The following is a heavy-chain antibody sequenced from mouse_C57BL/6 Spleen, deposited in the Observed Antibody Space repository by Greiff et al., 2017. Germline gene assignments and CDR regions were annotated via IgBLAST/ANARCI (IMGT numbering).Heavy chain of an antibody. CDR3: ARYLTGHVDY. Sequence: LVESGAELVKPGASVKISCKASGYAFSSYWMNWVKQRPGKGLEWIGQIYPGDGDTNYNGKFKGKATLTADKSSSTAYMQLSSLTSEDSAVYFCARYLTGHVDYWGQGTTLTVSS. CDR1: GYAFSSYW. D-gene: IGHD4-1*01. J-gene: IGHJ2*01. V-gene: IGHV1-80*01. CDR2: IYPGDGDT.